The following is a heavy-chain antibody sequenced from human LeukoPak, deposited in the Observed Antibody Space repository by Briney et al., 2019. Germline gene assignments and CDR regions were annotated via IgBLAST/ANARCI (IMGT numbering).Heavy chain of an antibody. CDR2: IYHSGST. CDR1: GYSISSGYY. CDR3: ARHYDSSGYYYHDAFDI. V-gene: IGHV4-38-2*01. D-gene: IGHD3-22*01. Sequence: PSETLSLTCAVSGYSISSGYYWGWIRKPPGKGLEWIGSIYHSGSTYYNPSLKSRVTISVDTSKNQFSLKLSSVTAADTAVYYCARHYDSSGYYYHDAFDIWGQGTMVTVSS. J-gene: IGHJ3*02.